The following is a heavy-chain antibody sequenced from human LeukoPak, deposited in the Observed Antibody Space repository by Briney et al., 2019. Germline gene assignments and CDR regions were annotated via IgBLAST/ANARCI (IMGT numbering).Heavy chain of an antibody. J-gene: IGHJ4*02. V-gene: IGHV1-2*02. Sequence: ASVKVSCKASGYTFTGYYMHWVRQAPGQGLEWMGWINPNSGGTNYAQKFQGRVTMTRDTSISTAYMELSRLRSDDTAVYYCARESSGVAGDFVDYWGQGTLVTVSS. CDR2: INPNSGGT. D-gene: IGHD6-19*01. CDR3: ARESSGVAGDFVDY. CDR1: GYTFTGYY.